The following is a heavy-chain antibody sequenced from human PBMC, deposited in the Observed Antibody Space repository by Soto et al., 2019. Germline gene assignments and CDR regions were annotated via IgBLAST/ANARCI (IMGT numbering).Heavy chain of an antibody. D-gene: IGHD6-6*01. CDR3: AKDRLAARIHDYYYYYGMDV. CDR1: GFTFSSYG. Sequence: GGSLRLSCAASGFTFSSYGMHWVRQAPGKGLGWVAVISYDGSNKYYADSVKGRFTISRDNSKNTLYLQMNSLRAEDTAVYYCAKDRLAARIHDYYYYYGMDVWGQGTTVTVSS. J-gene: IGHJ6*02. V-gene: IGHV3-30*18. CDR2: ISYDGSNK.